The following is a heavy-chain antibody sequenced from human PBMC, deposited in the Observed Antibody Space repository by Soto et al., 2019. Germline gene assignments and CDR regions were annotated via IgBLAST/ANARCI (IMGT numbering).Heavy chain of an antibody. V-gene: IGHV3-30*03. CDR2: ISYDGSNK. Sequence: GGSLRLSCAASGFTFSSYGMHWVRQAPGKGLEWVAVISYDGSNKYYADSVKGRFTISRDNSKNTLYLQMNSLRAEDTAVYYCVLPYYYDSSGYYQGIFDYWGQGTLVTVSS. CDR1: GFTFSSYG. D-gene: IGHD3-22*01. J-gene: IGHJ4*02. CDR3: VLPYYYDSSGYYQGIFDY.